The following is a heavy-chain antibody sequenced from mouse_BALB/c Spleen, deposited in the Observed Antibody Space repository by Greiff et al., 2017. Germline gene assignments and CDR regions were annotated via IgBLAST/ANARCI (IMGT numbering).Heavy chain of an antibody. CDR1: GYTFTSYW. J-gene: IGHJ2*01. Sequence: QVQLQQSGAELAKPGASVKMSCKASGYTFTSYWMHWVKQRPGQGLEWIGYINPSTGYTEYNQKFKDKATLTADKSSSTAYMQLSSLTSEDSAVYYCASPITTVVATDYWGQGTTLTVSS. D-gene: IGHD1-1*01. CDR2: INPSTGYT. CDR3: ASPITTVVATDY. V-gene: IGHV1-7*01.